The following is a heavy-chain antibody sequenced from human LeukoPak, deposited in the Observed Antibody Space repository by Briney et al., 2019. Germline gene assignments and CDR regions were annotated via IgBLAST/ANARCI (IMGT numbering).Heavy chain of an antibody. CDR1: GYTFTGYY. Sequence: AASVKVSCKASGYTFTGYYMHWVRQAPGQGLEWMGWINPNSGGTNYAQKFQGRVTMTRDTSISTAYMELSRLRSDDTAVYYCASLRSGYYSGYEVDAFEICFQWKMVTGSS. J-gene: IGHJ3*02. V-gene: IGHV1-2*02. D-gene: IGHD3-3*01. CDR2: INPNSGGT. CDR3: ASLRSGYYSGYEVDAFEI.